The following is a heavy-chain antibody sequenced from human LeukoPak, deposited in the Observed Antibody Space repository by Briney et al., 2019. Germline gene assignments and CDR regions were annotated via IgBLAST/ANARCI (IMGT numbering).Heavy chain of an antibody. CDR3: ARGPSWWYDSGGYSYYFDY. CDR2: IYYSGST. Sequence: SQTLSLTCTVSGGSISSGGYYWSWIRQHPGKGLEWIGYIYYSGSTYYNPSLKSRVTISVDTSKNQFSLKLSSVTAADTAVYYCARGPSWWYDSGGYSYYFDYWGQGTLVTVSS. CDR1: GGSISSGGYY. D-gene: IGHD3-22*01. J-gene: IGHJ4*02. V-gene: IGHV4-31*03.